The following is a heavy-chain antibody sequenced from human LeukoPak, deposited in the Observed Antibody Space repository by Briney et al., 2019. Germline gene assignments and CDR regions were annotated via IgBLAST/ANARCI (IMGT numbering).Heavy chain of an antibody. CDR3: ARAEWPQAGTFDY. D-gene: IGHD3-3*01. V-gene: IGHV4-59*01. CDR1: GGSISSYY. Sequence: SETLSFTCTVSGGSISSYYWSWLRQPPGKGLEWSGYIYYSGSTNYNPSLKSRVTISVDTSKNQFSLKLSSVTAADTAVYYCARAEWPQAGTFDYWGQGTLVTVSS. CDR2: IYYSGST. J-gene: IGHJ4*02.